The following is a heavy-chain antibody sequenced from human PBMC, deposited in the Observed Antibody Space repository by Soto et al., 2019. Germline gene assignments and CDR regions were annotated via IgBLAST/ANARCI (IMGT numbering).Heavy chain of an antibody. D-gene: IGHD2-15*01. V-gene: IGHV1-3*01. Sequence: ASVKVSCKASGYTFTSYAMHWVRKAPGQRLEWMGWINAGNGNTKYSQKFQGRVTITRDTSASTAYMELSSLRSEDTAVYYCASWRYCSGGSCYDTYFQHWGQGTLVTVSS. CDR3: ASWRYCSGGSCYDTYFQH. J-gene: IGHJ1*01. CDR1: GYTFTSYA. CDR2: INAGNGNT.